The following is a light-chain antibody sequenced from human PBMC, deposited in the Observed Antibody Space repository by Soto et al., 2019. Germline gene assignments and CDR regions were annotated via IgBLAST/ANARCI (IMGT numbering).Light chain of an antibody. Sequence: QSVLIQPRSASGTHGQSVTISCTGTSSDVGGYNYVSWYQQHPGKAPKLMIYEVSKRPSGVPDRFSGSKSGNTASLTVSGLQAEDEADYYCSSYAGSNNLYVFGTGTKVTVL. CDR3: SSYAGSNNLYV. CDR2: EVS. V-gene: IGLV2-8*01. J-gene: IGLJ1*01. CDR1: SSDVGGYNY.